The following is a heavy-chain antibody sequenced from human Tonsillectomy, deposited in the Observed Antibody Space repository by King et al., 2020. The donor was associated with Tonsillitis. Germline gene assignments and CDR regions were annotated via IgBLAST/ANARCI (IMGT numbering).Heavy chain of an antibody. CDR2: ICHDGIT. CDR3: AGDGTGWSRET. V-gene: IGHV4-38-2*02. J-gene: IGHJ5*02. CDR1: GYSVSSTYC. D-gene: IGHD6-19*01. Sequence: VQLQESGPELVKPSETLSLTCTVSGYSVSSTYCWDWLRQPPGKGLEWIGTICHDGITFYNPSLRGRVTIFLLPSKNQFSLKVRSVTAADTAMYYCAGDGTGWSRETWGQGTLVTVSP.